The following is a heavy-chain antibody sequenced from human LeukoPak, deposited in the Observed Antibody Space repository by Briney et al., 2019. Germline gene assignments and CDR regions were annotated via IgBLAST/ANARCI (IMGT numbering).Heavy chain of an antibody. CDR2: IYTSGST. J-gene: IGHJ4*02. CDR1: GGSISSGSYY. CDR3: AREPCYDSSGYTGY. V-gene: IGHV4-61*02. Sequence: PSETLSLTCTVSGGSISSGSYYWSWIRQPAGKGLEWIGRIYTSGSTNYNPSLKSRVTISVDTSKNPFSLKLSSVTAADTAVYYCAREPCYDSSGYTGYWGQGTLVTVSS. D-gene: IGHD3-22*01.